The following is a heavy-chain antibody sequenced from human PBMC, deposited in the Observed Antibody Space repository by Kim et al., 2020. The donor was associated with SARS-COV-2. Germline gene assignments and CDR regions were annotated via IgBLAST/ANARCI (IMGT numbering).Heavy chain of an antibody. CDR1: GGSISSGGYY. V-gene: IGHV4-31*03. J-gene: IGHJ6*02. CDR2: IYYSGST. Sequence: SETLSLTCTVSGGSISSGGYYWSWIRQHPGKGLEWIGYIYYSGSTYYNPSLKSRVTISVDTSKNQFSLKLSSVTATDTAVYYCARVRKNYYYYGMDVWGQGTTVTVSS. D-gene: IGHD4-17*01. CDR3: ARVRKNYYYYGMDV.